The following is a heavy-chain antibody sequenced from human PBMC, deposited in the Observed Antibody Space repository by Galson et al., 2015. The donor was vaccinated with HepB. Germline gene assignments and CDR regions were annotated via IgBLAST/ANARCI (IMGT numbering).Heavy chain of an antibody. Sequence: SVKVSCKASGGTFSSYTISWVRQAPGQGLEWMGRIIPILGIANYAQKFQGRVTITADKSTSTAYMELSSLSSEDTAVYYCARDRKGTEPYYFDYWGQGTLVTVSS. CDR3: ARDRKGTEPYYFDY. J-gene: IGHJ4*02. CDR1: GGTFSSYT. V-gene: IGHV1-69*04. CDR2: IIPILGIA. D-gene: IGHD1-14*01.